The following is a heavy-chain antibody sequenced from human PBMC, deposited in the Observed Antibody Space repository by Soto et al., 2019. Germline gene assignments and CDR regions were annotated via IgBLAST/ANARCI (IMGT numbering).Heavy chain of an antibody. D-gene: IGHD3-10*01. CDR3: AKDIGDGSGSPNDAFDI. V-gene: IGHV3-23*01. J-gene: IGHJ3*02. Sequence: EVPLLESGGGLVQPGGSLRLSCAASGFTFSSYAMSWVRQAPGKGLEWVSAISGSGGSTYYADSVKGRFTISRDNSKNTLYLQMNSLRAEDTAVYYCAKDIGDGSGSPNDAFDIWGQGTMVTVSS. CDR2: ISGSGGST. CDR1: GFTFSSYA.